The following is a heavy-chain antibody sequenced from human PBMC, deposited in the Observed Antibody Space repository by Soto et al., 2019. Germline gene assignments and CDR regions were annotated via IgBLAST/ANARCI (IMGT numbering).Heavy chain of an antibody. CDR2: IWYDGSNK. D-gene: IGHD2-15*01. CDR3: ARDYPRPIVVVDPYYYYGMDV. J-gene: IGHJ6*02. Sequence: GGALRLSCAASGFIFISYGMHWVRQAPGKGLEWVAVIWYDGSNKYYADSVKGRFTISRDNSKNTLYLQMNSLRAEDTAVYYCARDYPRPIVVVDPYYYYGMDVWGQGTTVTVSS. CDR1: GFIFISYG. V-gene: IGHV3-33*01.